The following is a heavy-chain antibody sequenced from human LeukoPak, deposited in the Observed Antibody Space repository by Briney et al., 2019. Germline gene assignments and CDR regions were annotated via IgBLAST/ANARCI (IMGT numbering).Heavy chain of an antibody. CDR3: ARGRYYYDSSGSRPLDY. J-gene: IGHJ4*02. CDR2: MNPNSGNT. CDR1: GYTFTSYD. D-gene: IGHD3-22*01. Sequence: ASVKVSCKASGYTFTSYDINWVRQATGQGLEWMGWMNPNSGNTGYAQKFQGRVTINRITSISNDYKELIGLRTEDTAVYYCARGRYYYDSSGSRPLDYWGQGTLVTVSS. V-gene: IGHV1-8*03.